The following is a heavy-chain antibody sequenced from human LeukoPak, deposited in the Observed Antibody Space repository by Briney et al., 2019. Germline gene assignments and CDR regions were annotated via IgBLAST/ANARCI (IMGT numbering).Heavy chain of an antibody. CDR2: INSVGSHI. CDR3: TRDPAYYLRYGYFDY. V-gene: IGHV3-21*01. CDR1: GFISSTSA. D-gene: IGHD1-26*01. J-gene: IGHJ4*03. Sequence: PGGSLRLSCSASGFISSTSAMNWVRQAPGKGLEWVSSINSVGSHIYYRDSVKGRFTISRDNAKNSVYLQMNNLRAADPALYYCTRDPAYYLRYGYFDYWGQGILVTVSS.